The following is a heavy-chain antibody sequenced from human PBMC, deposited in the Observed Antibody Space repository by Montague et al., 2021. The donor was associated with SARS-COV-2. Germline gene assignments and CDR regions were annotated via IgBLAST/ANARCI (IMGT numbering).Heavy chain of an antibody. CDR3: ARQLRVRRTWQVGDYNHYGMDV. Sequence: SETLSLTCTVSGGSISNYHWNWIRQPPGKGLEWIAYIYYSGSTNYNPSLQSRVTISVDTSRNQFSLRLTSVTAADTAVYYCARQLRVRRTWQVGDYNHYGMDVRGQGTTVSVSS. J-gene: IGHJ6*02. CDR2: IYYSGST. V-gene: IGHV4-59*08. D-gene: IGHD3-10*01. CDR1: GGSISNYH.